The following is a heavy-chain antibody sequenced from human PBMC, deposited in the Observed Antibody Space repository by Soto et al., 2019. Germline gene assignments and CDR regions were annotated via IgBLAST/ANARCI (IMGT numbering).Heavy chain of an antibody. CDR2: ISGSGGST. V-gene: IGHV3-23*01. Sequence: EVQLLESGGGLVQPGGSLRLSCAASGFTFSSYAMSWVRQAPGKGLEWVSAISGSGGSTYYADSVKGRFTISRDNSKNTLYLQMNSLRAEDTAVYYCAKDLMEGVRYNWNYEPSDDAFDIWGQGTMVTVSS. J-gene: IGHJ3*02. D-gene: IGHD1-7*01. CDR3: AKDLMEGVRYNWNYEPSDDAFDI. CDR1: GFTFSSYA.